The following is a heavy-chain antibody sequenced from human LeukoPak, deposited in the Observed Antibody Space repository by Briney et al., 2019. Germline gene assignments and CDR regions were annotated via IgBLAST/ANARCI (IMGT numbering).Heavy chain of an antibody. J-gene: IGHJ4*02. CDR1: GFTFSNFG. Sequence: GGSLRLSCAASGFTFSNFGMHWVRQSPGKGLEWVSFIRYDGTQTYYADSVKGRFTISRDNSKNTLSLQMNGLTADDTAVYYCARGHSGGYHASGSDYWGQGTLVTVSS. CDR2: IRYDGTQT. D-gene: IGHD1-26*01. V-gene: IGHV3-30*02. CDR3: ARGHSGGYHASGSDY.